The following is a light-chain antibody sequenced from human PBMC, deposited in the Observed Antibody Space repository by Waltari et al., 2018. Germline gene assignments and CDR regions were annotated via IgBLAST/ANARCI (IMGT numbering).Light chain of an antibody. CDR3: CSYAGRGTYV. Sequence: QSALTQPASVSGTPGQSITISCTGTTSDVGSYDLVSWYQQHPGEAPKLLICEVFKRSPDIYSRFSGSKSGSTASLTISGLRPEDEADYYCCSYAGRGTYVFGSGTKVTVL. J-gene: IGLJ1*01. CDR2: EVF. CDR1: TSDVGSYDL. V-gene: IGLV2-23*02.